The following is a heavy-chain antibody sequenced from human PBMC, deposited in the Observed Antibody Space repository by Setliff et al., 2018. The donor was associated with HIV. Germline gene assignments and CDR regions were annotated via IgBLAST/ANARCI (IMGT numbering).Heavy chain of an antibody. CDR2: ISYDGSNK. J-gene: IGHJ4*02. Sequence: PGGSLRLSCAASGFTFSSYAMHWVRQAPGKGLEWVAVISYDGSNKYYADSVKGRFTISRDNSKNTLYLQMNSLRAEDTAVYYCARADIRRRFSRGDYWGQGTLVTVSS. CDR1: GFTFSSYA. D-gene: IGHD3-3*01. CDR3: ARADIRRRFSRGDY. V-gene: IGHV3-30-3*01.